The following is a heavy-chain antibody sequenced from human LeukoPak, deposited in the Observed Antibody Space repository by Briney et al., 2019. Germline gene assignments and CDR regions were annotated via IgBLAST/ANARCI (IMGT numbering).Heavy chain of an antibody. J-gene: IGHJ4*02. V-gene: IGHV3-23*01. Sequence: GGSLRLSCAASGFTFSSNVMIWVRQAPGKGLEWVSSIPASGGSTYYADSVKGRFTISRDNSKNSLYLQLNSLKTEDTAVYYCTMEDSSGWLYYWGQGTLVTVSS. D-gene: IGHD6-19*01. CDR3: TMEDSSGWLYY. CDR2: IPASGGST. CDR1: GFTFSSNV.